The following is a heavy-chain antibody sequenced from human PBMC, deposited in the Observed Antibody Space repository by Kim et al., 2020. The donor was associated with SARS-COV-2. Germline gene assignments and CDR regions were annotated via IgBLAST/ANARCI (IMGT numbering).Heavy chain of an antibody. D-gene: IGHD3-10*01. CDR2: INHSGST. J-gene: IGHJ6*02. V-gene: IGHV4-34*01. CDR3: ARGRRITMVRGVTRAAYGMDV. CDR1: GGSFSGYY. Sequence: SETLSLTCAVYGGSFSGYYWSWIRQPPGKGLEWIGEINHSGSTNYNPSLKSRVTISVDTSKNQFSLKLSSVTAADTAVYYCARGRRITMVRGVTRAAYGMDVWGQGTTVTVSS.